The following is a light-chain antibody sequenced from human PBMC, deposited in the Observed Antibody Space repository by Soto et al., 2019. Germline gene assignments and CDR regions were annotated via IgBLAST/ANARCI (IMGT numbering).Light chain of an antibody. CDR2: GTS. CDR1: QSLTGD. Sequence: EIVMTQSPASLSVSPGERATLSCRASQSLTGDLAWYQQKPGQAPRLLIYGTSTRATGVPARFSGSGSGTEFTLTISSLQSEDFAVYYCQQYKNWPLTFGPGITVDI. V-gene: IGKV3-15*01. CDR3: QQYKNWPLT. J-gene: IGKJ3*01.